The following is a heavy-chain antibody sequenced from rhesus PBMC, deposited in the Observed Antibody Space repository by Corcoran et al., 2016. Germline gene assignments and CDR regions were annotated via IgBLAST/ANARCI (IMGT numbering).Heavy chain of an antibody. CDR1: GGSISGYYL. CDR3: ARDPYSGSWKREIFDY. J-gene: IGHJ4*01. CDR2: IYGGSGST. V-gene: IGHV4S7*01. Sequence: QVQLQESGPGVVKPSETLSLTCAVSGGSISGYYLWSWIRQPPGKGLEWIGYIYGGSGSTRYNPSLKSRVIISIDTAKNQFSLKLSSVTAADTAVYDCARDPYSGSWKREIFDYWGQGVLVTVSS. D-gene: IGHD6-25*01.